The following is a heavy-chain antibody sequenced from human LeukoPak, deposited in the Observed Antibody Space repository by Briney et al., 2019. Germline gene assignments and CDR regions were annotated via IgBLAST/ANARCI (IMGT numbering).Heavy chain of an antibody. CDR2: IIPIFGTA. D-gene: IGHD3-9*01. CDR1: GGTFSSYA. J-gene: IGHJ3*02. V-gene: IGHV1-69*13. CDR3: ARAYTYYDILTGYSSHAFDI. Sequence: GASAKVSCKASGGTFSSYAISWVRQAPGQGFEWTGGIIPIFGTANYAQKFQGRVTITADESTSTAYMELSSLRSEDTAVYYCARAYTYYDILTGYSSHAFDIWGQGTMVTVSS.